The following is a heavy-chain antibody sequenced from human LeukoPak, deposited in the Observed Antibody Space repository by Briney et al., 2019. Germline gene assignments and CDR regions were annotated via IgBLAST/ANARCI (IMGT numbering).Heavy chain of an antibody. CDR1: GYTFTGYY. D-gene: IGHD3-3*01. V-gene: IGHV1-2*02. CDR3: ARGPYYDFWSHNWFDP. Sequence: ASVKVSCKASGYTFTGYYMHWVRQAPGQGLEWMGWINPNSGGTNYAQKFQGRVTMTRDTSISTAYMELSRLRSDDTAVYYCARGPYYDFWSHNWFDPWGQGTLVTVSS. CDR2: INPNSGGT. J-gene: IGHJ5*02.